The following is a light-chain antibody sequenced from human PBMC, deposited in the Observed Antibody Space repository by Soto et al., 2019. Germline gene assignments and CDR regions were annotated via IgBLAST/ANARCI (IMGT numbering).Light chain of an antibody. CDR1: QSISSW. CDR3: QQYNSYSPET. J-gene: IGKJ1*01. CDR2: DAS. Sequence: DIQMTQSPSTLSASVGDRVTITCRASQSISSWLAWYQQKPGKATKLLIYDASSLESGVPSRFSGSGSGTEFTLTISSLQPDDFATYYCQQYNSYSPETFGQGTKV. V-gene: IGKV1-5*01.